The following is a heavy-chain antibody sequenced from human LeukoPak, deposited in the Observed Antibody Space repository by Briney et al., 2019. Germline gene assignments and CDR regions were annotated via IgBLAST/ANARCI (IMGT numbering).Heavy chain of an antibody. CDR1: GFPFSNYW. D-gene: IGHD5-24*01. J-gene: IGHJ4*02. CDR2: IKEDGSEN. Sequence: GGSLRLSCVASGFPFSNYWMSWVRQAPGKGLERVANIKEDGSENYYMDSVKGRFIIPRDNVKNSLYLQLNSLGAEDTAVYYCARDRGWQTFDYWGQGSLVTVSS. CDR3: ARDRGWQTFDY. V-gene: IGHV3-7*01.